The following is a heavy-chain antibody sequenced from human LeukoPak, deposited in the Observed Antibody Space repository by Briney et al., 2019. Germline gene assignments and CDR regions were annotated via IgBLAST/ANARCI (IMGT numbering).Heavy chain of an antibody. Sequence: GGSWRLSCAASGFTFSSYAMSWVRQAPGKGLEWVSAISGSGGSTYYADSVKGRFTISRDNSKNTLYLQMNSLRAEDTAVYYCAKDLYYYDSSGYLDYWGQGTLVTVSS. CDR1: GFTFSSYA. J-gene: IGHJ4*02. CDR2: ISGSGGST. CDR3: AKDLYYYDSSGYLDY. D-gene: IGHD3-22*01. V-gene: IGHV3-23*01.